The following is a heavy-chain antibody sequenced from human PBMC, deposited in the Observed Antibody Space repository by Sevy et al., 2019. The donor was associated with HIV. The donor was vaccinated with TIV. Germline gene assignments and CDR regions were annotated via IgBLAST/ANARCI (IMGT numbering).Heavy chain of an antibody. J-gene: IGHJ6*02. CDR3: ASTTPYYYYGMDV. D-gene: IGHD1-26*01. CDR1: DDSISGYY. V-gene: IGHV4-59*01. Sequence: SETLSLTCTVSDDSISGYYWSWIRQPPGKGLEWIGYIYYSGRTNYNPSLKSRATISADMSTNHFSLKLSSVTAADTAVYYCASTTPYYYYGMDVWGQGTTVTVSS. CDR2: IYYSGRT.